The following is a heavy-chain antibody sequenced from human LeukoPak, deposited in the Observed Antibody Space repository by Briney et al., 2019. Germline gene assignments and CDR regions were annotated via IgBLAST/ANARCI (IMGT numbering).Heavy chain of an antibody. CDR3: ARGRDYYGSGSYRRGYYYGMDV. V-gene: IGHV4-59*10. D-gene: IGHD3-10*01. CDR2: IFSSGTT. CDR1: GGSFSGYY. J-gene: IGHJ6*02. Sequence: SETLSLTCAVYGGSFSGYYWSWIRQPPGKGLEWIGRIFSSGTTNYNPSLESRVTMSVDTSKNQLSLKLTSVTAADTAVYYCARGRDYYGSGSYRRGYYYGMDVWGQGTTVIVSS.